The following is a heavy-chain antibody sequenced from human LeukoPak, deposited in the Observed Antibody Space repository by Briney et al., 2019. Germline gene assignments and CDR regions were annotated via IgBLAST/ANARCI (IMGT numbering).Heavy chain of an antibody. CDR3: ARGSYDSSGYYSHYYYGMDV. Sequence: KSSGTLSLTCAVYGGSFSGYYWSWIRQPPGKGLEWIGEINHSGSTNYNPSLKSRVTISVDTSKNQFSLKLSSVTAADTAVYYCARGSYDSSGYYSHYYYGMDVWGQGTTVTVSS. V-gene: IGHV4-34*01. J-gene: IGHJ6*02. CDR2: INHSGST. CDR1: GGSFSGYY. D-gene: IGHD3-22*01.